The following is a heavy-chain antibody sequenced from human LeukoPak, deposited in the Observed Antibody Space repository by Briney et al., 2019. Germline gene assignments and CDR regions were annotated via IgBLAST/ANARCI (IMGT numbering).Heavy chain of an antibody. D-gene: IGHD4-17*01. CDR2: IKPDGSEE. Sequence: PGGSLRLSCAASGFAFGSYYMNWVRQAPGKGLEWVANIKPDGSEENYVDSVRGRFTISRANAKNSVSLQMNRLRADDPALYSCVRGHYADYTSKGTLVTVSS. J-gene: IGHJ4*02. CDR1: GFAFGSYY. V-gene: IGHV3-7*01. CDR3: VRGHYADY.